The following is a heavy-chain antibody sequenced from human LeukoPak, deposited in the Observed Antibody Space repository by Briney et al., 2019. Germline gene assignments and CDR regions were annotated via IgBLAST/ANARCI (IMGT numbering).Heavy chain of an antibody. Sequence: PGGSLRLSCTASGFTFGDYTMSWVRQAPGKGLERVGYIRSEAYGGTTEYAASVKGGFTISRDDSKSIAYLQMNSLKTEDTAMYYCARDGCGSTSCYPVFDFWGQGTLVTVSS. CDR1: GFTFGDYT. CDR2: IRSEAYGGTT. D-gene: IGHD2-2*01. J-gene: IGHJ4*02. V-gene: IGHV3-49*04. CDR3: ARDGCGSTSCYPVFDF.